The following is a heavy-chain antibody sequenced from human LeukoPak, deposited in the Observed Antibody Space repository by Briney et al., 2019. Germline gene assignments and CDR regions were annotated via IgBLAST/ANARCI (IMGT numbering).Heavy chain of an antibody. V-gene: IGHV4-59*08. CDR2: IYYSGST. D-gene: IGHD3-10*01. CDR1: GGSISSYY. Sequence: SETLSLTCTVSGGSISSYYWSWIRQPPGKGLEWIGYIYYSGSTNYNPSLKSRVTISVDTSKNQFSLKLSSVTAADTAVYYCARASHTYYYGSGSYYSAYYFDYWGQGTLVTVSS. J-gene: IGHJ4*02. CDR3: ARASHTYYYGSGSYYSAYYFDY.